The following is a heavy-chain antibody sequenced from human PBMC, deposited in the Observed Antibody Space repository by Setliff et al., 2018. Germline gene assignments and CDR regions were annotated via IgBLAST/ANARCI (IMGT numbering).Heavy chain of an antibody. V-gene: IGHV4-38-2*02. CDR1: GYSISSGYY. D-gene: IGHD2-8*02. J-gene: IGHJ4*02. CDR2: IYYSGST. Sequence: SESLSLTCTVSGYSISSGYYWGWIRQPPGKGLEWIGSIYYSGSTNYNPSLKSRVTISVDTSKNQFSLKLSSVTAADTALYYCTVYNTGSSKDHYWGQGTPVTVSS. CDR3: TVYNTGSSKDHY.